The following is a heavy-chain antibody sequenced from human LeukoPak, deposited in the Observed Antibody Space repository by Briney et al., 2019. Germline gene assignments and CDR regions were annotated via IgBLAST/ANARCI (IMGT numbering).Heavy chain of an antibody. D-gene: IGHD2-15*01. V-gene: IGHV3-30*04. CDR2: ISNDGSNK. Sequence: GGSLRLSCAASGFTFSSYAMHWVRRAPGKGLEWVAVISNDGSNKYYADSVKGRFTISRDNSKNTLYLQMNSLRAEDTAIYYCARALGSFEYPFDYWGQGTLVTVSS. CDR3: ARALGSFEYPFDY. CDR1: GFTFSSYA. J-gene: IGHJ4*02.